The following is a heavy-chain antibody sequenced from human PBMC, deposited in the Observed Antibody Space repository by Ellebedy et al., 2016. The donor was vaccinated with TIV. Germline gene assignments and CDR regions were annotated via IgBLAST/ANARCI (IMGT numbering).Heavy chain of an antibody. CDR3: VRPRGGFGDILGYYFDS. D-gene: IGHD3-10*01. J-gene: IGHJ4*02. CDR2: IYPGDSDT. CDR1: GYSFPDYW. V-gene: IGHV5-51*01. Sequence: GESLKISCKASGYSFPDYWIGWVRQMPGKGLEWMGVIYPGDSDTRYSPFFQGQVTVSADKSINTAYLQWNSLKASDTAMYYCVRPRGGFGDILGYYFDSWGQGTLVTVSS.